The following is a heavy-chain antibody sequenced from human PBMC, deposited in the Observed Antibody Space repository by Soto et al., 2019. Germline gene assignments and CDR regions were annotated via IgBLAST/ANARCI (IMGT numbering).Heavy chain of an antibody. D-gene: IGHD3-10*01. Sequence: PGGSLRLSCAASGFTFSSYAMSWVRQAPGKGLEWVSAISGSGGSTYYADSVKGRFTISRDNSKNTLYLQMNSLRAEDTAVYYCAKYPTMVRGVPGGYFDYRGQVPLVTVS. CDR2: ISGSGGST. V-gene: IGHV3-23*01. J-gene: IGHJ4*02. CDR1: GFTFSSYA. CDR3: AKYPTMVRGVPGGYFDY.